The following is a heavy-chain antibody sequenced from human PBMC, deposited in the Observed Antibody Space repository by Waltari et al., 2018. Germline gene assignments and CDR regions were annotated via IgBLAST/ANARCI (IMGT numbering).Heavy chain of an antibody. Sequence: QGLEWMGGIIPIFGTANYAQKFQGRVTITADKSTSTAYMELSSLRSEDTAVYYCARAEYDFWSGYRYYYYMDVWGKGTTVTVSS. CDR3: ARAEYDFWSGYRYYYYMDV. V-gene: IGHV1-69*06. J-gene: IGHJ6*03. D-gene: IGHD3-3*01. CDR2: IIPIFGTA.